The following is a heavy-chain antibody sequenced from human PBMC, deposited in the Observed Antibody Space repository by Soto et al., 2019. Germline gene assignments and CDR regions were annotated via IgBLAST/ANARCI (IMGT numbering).Heavy chain of an antibody. J-gene: IGHJ6*04. CDR3: ARAASIAARHYYYYAMDV. CDR1: GGTFSSYA. V-gene: IGHV1-69*13. Sequence: SVKVSCKASGGTFSSYAISWVRQAPGQGLEWMGGIIPIFGTANYAKKFQGRVTITADESTSTAYMELSSLRSEDTAVYYCARAASIAARHYYYYAMDVWGKGTTVTVS. D-gene: IGHD6-6*01. CDR2: IIPIFGTA.